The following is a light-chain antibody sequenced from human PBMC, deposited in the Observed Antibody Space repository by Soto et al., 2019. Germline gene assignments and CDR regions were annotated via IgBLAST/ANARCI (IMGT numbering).Light chain of an antibody. Sequence: QLVLTQSPSASASLGASVKLTCTLSSGHSSYAIAWHQQQPEKGPRYLMKLNSDGSHSKGDGIPDRFSGSSSGAERYLTIPGLQSEDEADYYCQTGGTGILFGGGTKLTVL. V-gene: IGLV4-69*01. CDR3: QTGGTGIL. CDR1: SGHSSYA. CDR2: LNSDGSH. J-gene: IGLJ2*01.